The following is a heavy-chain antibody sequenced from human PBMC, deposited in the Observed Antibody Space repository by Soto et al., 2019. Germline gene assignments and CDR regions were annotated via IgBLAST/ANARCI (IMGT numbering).Heavy chain of an antibody. J-gene: IGHJ4*02. Sequence: EVPLVESGGGLVQPGGSLRLSCAASGFTFSSTWIHWVRQAPGKGLVWVSRINSDGSSTSYADSVKGRFTISRDNAKNTLYLQMNSLRAEDTAVYYCARAGVVTALDYWGQGTLVTVSS. CDR3: ARAGVVTALDY. CDR2: INSDGSST. V-gene: IGHV3-74*01. CDR1: GFTFSSTW. D-gene: IGHD3-3*01.